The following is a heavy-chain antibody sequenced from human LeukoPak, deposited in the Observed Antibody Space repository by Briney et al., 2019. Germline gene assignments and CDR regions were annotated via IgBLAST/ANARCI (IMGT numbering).Heavy chain of an antibody. CDR1: GYTFTTYA. D-gene: IGHD3-22*01. J-gene: IGHJ4*02. CDR3: AREWLLSFDY. CDR2: INAGNGNT. V-gene: IGHV1-3*01. Sequence: ASVMVSCKTSGYTFTTYAIHWVRQAPGQRLEWMGWINAGNGNTKYSQKFQGRVTITRDTSASTAYMELSSLRSEDTAVYYCAREWLLSFDYWGQGTLVTVSS.